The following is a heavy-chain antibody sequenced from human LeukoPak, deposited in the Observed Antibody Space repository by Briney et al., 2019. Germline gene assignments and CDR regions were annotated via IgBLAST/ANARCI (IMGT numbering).Heavy chain of an antibody. J-gene: IGHJ3*02. V-gene: IGHV3-30-3*01. CDR2: ISYDGSNK. CDR1: GFTFSSYA. CDR3: AREVTASSFDI. Sequence: GGSLRLSCAASGFTFSSYAMHWVRQAPGKGLEWVAVISYDGSNKYYADSVKGRFTISRDISKNTLYLQMNSLRAEDTAVYYCAREVTASSFDILGQGTMVTVSS. D-gene: IGHD2-21*02.